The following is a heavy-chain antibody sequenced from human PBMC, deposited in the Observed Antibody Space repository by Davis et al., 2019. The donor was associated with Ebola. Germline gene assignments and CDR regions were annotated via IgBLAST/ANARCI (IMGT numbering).Heavy chain of an antibody. CDR2: TYYSGRT. J-gene: IGHJ5*02. Sequence: SETLSLTCTVSDDSIRNRKFFWGWIRQPPGKGLEWIASTYYSGRTYANPPLKGRVSASIDTSNNQFSLNLQSVTAADTAVFYCARGVVLSAYDPHGAAGFDQWGQGTLVAVSS. V-gene: IGHV4-39*01. CDR1: DDSIRNRKFF. CDR3: ARGVVLSAYDPHGAAGFDQ. D-gene: IGHD5-12*01.